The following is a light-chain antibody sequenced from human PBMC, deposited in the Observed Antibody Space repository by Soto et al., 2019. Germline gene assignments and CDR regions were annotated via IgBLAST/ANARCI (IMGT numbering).Light chain of an antibody. J-gene: IGKJ4*01. CDR2: GAS. Sequence: DIQMTQSPSSLSASVGDRVTITCRTSQSISRYLNWYQQKPGRAPKLLIYGASTLESGVPSRFSGSGSGTDFTLTINNLQPEDFASYICQESYSTPLTFGGGTKVDIK. V-gene: IGKV1-39*01. CDR1: QSISRY. CDR3: QESYSTPLT.